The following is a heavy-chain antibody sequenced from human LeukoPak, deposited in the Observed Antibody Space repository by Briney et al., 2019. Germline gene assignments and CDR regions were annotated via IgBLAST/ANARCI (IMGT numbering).Heavy chain of an antibody. D-gene: IGHD4-17*01. V-gene: IGHV1-46*02. J-gene: IGHJ4*02. Sequence: GASVKVSCKASGYTFNSSYMHWVRQAPGQGLEWMGIINPSDDSTRYAQKFQGRVTMTKDTSTNTVYMHLSSLSSDDTAVYYCAVGAFDYWGQGTLVTVSS. CDR2: INPSDDST. CDR1: GYTFNSSY. CDR3: AVGAFDY.